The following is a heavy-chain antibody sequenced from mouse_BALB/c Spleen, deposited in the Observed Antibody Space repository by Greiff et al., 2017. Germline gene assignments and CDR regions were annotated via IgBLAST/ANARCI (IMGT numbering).Heavy chain of an antibody. V-gene: IGHV3-8*02. J-gene: IGHJ3*01. CDR1: GDSITSGY. D-gene: IGHD2-1*01. CDR2: ISYSGST. CDR3: ARGNGNYVAWFAY. Sequence: VQLKESGPSLVKPSQTLSLTCSVTGDSITSGYWNWIRKFPGNKLEYMGYISYSGSTYYNPSLTSRISITRDTSKNQYYLQLNSVTTEDTATYYCARGNGNYVAWFAYWGQGTLVTVSA.